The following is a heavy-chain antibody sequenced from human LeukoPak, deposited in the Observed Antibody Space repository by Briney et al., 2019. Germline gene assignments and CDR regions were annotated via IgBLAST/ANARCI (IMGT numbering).Heavy chain of an antibody. CDR2: ISGSGGST. CDR1: GFTFSSYA. CDR3: AKDLDRGSRFGY. Sequence: GGSLRLSCAASGFTFSSYAMSWVRQAPGKGLEWVSAISGSGGSTYYADSVKGRFTISRDNSKNTLYLQMNSLSAEDTAVYYCAKDLDRGSRFGYWGQGTLVTVSS. V-gene: IGHV3-23*01. D-gene: IGHD1-1*01. J-gene: IGHJ4*02.